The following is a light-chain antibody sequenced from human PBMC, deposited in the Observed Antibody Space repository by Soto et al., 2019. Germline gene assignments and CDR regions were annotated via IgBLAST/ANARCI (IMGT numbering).Light chain of an antibody. CDR1: QGISNY. J-gene: IGKJ3*01. V-gene: IGKV1-27*01. Sequence: DIQMTQSPSSLSASVRDRVTITCRASQGISNYLAWYQQKPGKVPKLLIYAASTLQSGVPSRFSGSGSGTDFTLTISSLEPEDFAVYYCQQRTNWLTFGPGTKVDIK. CDR2: AAS. CDR3: QQRTNWLT.